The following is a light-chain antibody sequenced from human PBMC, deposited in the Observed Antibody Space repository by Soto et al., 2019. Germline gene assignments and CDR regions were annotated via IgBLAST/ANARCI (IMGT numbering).Light chain of an antibody. CDR3: QQYSSYWT. CDR1: QTIRSR. J-gene: IGKJ1*01. Sequence: DIQMTQSPSTLSGSVGDRVTITCRASQTIRSRLAWYQQKPGKAPKLLIHDATSLESGVPSRFSGSGCGTEFTPTISILQPDDFATYYCQQYSSYWTFAQGTKVDIK. CDR2: DAT. V-gene: IGKV1-5*01.